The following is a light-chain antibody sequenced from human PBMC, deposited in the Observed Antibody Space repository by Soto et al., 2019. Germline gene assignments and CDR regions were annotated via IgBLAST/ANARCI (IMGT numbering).Light chain of an antibody. J-gene: IGLJ1*01. V-gene: IGLV2-14*03. Sequence: QSVLTQPASVSGSPGQSITISCTGTSSDVGGFNYVSWYQQHPGKAPKLMIYDVTNRPSGGSYRFSGSKSGNPASLTSSGLQAEDVADYYCNSCISSSNYVFGTGTKVTVL. CDR1: SSDVGGFNY. CDR2: DVT. CDR3: NSCISSSNYV.